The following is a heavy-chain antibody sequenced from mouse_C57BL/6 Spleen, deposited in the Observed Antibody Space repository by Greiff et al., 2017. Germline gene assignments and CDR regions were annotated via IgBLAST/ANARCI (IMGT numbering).Heavy chain of an antibody. Sequence: QVHVKQPGAELVKPGASVKLSCKASGYTFTSYWMQWVKQRPGQGLEWIGEIDPSDSYTNYNQKFKGKATLTVDTSSSTAYMQLSSRTSEDSAVYYCARRATVVATPFAYWGQGTLVTVSA. CDR1: GYTFTSYW. CDR2: IDPSDSYT. J-gene: IGHJ3*01. CDR3: ARRATVVATPFAY. V-gene: IGHV1-50*01. D-gene: IGHD1-1*01.